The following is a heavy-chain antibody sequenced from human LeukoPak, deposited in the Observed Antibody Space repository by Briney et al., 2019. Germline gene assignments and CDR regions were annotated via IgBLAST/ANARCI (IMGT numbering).Heavy chain of an antibody. CDR3: ARNIVVVVAATGNWFDP. D-gene: IGHD2-15*01. Sequence: ASVKVSCKASGGTFSSYAISWVRQAPGQGLEWMGRIIPIFGTANYAQKFQGRVTITADESTSTAYMELSSLRSEDTAVYYCARNIVVVVAATGNWFDPWGQGTLVTVSS. CDR1: GGTFSSYA. CDR2: IIPIFGTA. J-gene: IGHJ5*02. V-gene: IGHV1-69*13.